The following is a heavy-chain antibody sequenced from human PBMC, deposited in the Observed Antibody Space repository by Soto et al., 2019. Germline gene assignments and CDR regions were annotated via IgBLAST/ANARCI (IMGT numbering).Heavy chain of an antibody. D-gene: IGHD1-1*01. Sequence: QVQLVQSGAEVKKPGASVKVSCKASGYTFTSYAMHWVRQAPGQRLEWMGWINAGNGNTKYSQKFQSRVTITRDTSASTAYMELSSLRSEDTAVYYCARDASRKSAFATGNWFDPWGQGTLVTVSS. V-gene: IGHV1-3*01. J-gene: IGHJ5*02. CDR3: ARDASRKSAFATGNWFDP. CDR2: INAGNGNT. CDR1: GYTFTSYA.